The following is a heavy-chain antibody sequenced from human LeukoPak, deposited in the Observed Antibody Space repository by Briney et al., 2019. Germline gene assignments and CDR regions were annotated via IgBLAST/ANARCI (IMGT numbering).Heavy chain of an antibody. J-gene: IGHJ5*02. CDR2: IYYSGST. CDR1: GGSISSGDYY. V-gene: IGHV4-30-4*01. Sequence: SETLSLTCTVSGGSISSGDYYWSWIRQPPGKGLEWIGYIYYSGSTYYNPSLKSRVAISVDTSKNQFSLKLSSVTAADTAVYYCARVSEDMVRGVITNWFDPWGQGTLVTVSS. D-gene: IGHD3-10*01. CDR3: ARVSEDMVRGVITNWFDP.